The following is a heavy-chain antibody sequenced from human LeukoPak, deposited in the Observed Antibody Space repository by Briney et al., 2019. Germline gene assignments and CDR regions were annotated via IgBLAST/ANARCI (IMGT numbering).Heavy chain of an antibody. CDR3: ARNKLGISEKYMDV. J-gene: IGHJ6*03. V-gene: IGHV3-30*02. CDR2: IRYDGSNK. Sequence: GGSLRLSCAASGFTFSSYGMHWVRQAPGKGLEWVAFIRYDGSNKYYADSVKGRFTISRDNSKNTLYLQMNSLRAEDTAVYYCARNKLGISEKYMDVWGKGTTVTIS. CDR1: GFTFSSYG. D-gene: IGHD7-27*01.